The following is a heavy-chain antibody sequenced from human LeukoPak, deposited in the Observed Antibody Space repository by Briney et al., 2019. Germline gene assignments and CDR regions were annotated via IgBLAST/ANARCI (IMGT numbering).Heavy chain of an antibody. CDR3: ARGLTYYDILTAYYTFPYFDY. Sequence: SETLSLTCTVSGGSISSYYWSWIRQPPGRGLEWIGYIYYSGTTNYNPSLKSRVTISIDTSKNQFSLKLSSVTAADTAVYYCARGLTYYDILTAYYTFPYFDYWGQGTPVTVSS. V-gene: IGHV4-59*01. CDR2: IYYSGTT. D-gene: IGHD3-9*01. J-gene: IGHJ4*02. CDR1: GGSISSYY.